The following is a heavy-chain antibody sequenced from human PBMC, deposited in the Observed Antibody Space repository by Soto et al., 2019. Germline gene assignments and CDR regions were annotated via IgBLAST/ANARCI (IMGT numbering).Heavy chain of an antibody. CDR2: IYYSGST. CDR3: ASYYYASGSYYPD. D-gene: IGHD3-10*01. CDR1: GGSISSYY. Sequence: SETLSLTCTVSGGSISSYYWSWIRQPPGKGLEWIGYIYYSGSTNYNPSLKSRVTILVDTSKNQFSLMLSSVTAADTAVYYCASYYYASGSYYPDWGQGTLVTVSS. J-gene: IGHJ4*02. V-gene: IGHV4-59*08.